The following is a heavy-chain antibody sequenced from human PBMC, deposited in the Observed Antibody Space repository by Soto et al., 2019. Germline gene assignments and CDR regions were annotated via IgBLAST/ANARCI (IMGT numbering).Heavy chain of an antibody. D-gene: IGHD6-19*01. CDR3: ATDLTVAGTE. Sequence: GASVKVSCKVSGYTLTELSMHWVRQAPGKGIEWMGGIDPEDGETIYAQKLQGRVNMTEDTSTDTAYMELSSLRSEDTAVYYCATDLTVAGTEWGQGTLVTVSS. CDR2: IDPEDGET. J-gene: IGHJ4*02. CDR1: GYTLTELS. V-gene: IGHV1-24*01.